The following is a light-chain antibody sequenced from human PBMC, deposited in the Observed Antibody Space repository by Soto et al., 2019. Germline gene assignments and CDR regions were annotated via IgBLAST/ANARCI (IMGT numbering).Light chain of an antibody. CDR3: LQYGTPWWT. CDR2: GAS. J-gene: IGKJ1*01. CDR1: QSVPATY. Sequence: EIVLTQSPGTLSLSPGERVTLSCGASQSVPATYLAWYQQKPGQAPRLLIYGASNRATGIPDRFSGSGSGTDFTLTVSRLEPEDVAVYFCLQYGTPWWTFGQGARVEIK. V-gene: IGKV3-20*01.